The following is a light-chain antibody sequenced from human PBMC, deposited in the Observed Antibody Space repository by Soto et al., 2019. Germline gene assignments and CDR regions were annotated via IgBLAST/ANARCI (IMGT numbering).Light chain of an antibody. Sequence: QSVLTQPPSASGTPGQRVTISCSGSNSNIGSYSVIWYRHLPGTAPKLLVFSYDQRPSGVPDRFSGSKSGPSASLAISGLQSEDEADYYCAAWDDSLNGPVFGGGTKLTVL. CDR3: AAWDDSLNGPV. CDR1: NSNIGSYS. CDR2: SYD. J-gene: IGLJ2*01. V-gene: IGLV1-44*01.